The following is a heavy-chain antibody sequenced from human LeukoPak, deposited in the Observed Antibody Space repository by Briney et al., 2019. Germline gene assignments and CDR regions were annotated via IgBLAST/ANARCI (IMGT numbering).Heavy chain of an antibody. CDR3: AKSNGYGLVDI. J-gene: IGHJ3*02. V-gene: IGHV4-34*01. CDR1: GGSFSGYY. CDR2: INHSGST. Sequence: SETLSLTCAVHGGSFSGYYWGWIRQPPGKGLEWIGEINHSGSTNYNPSLKSRVTISLDTSRNQFSLKLTSVTAADTAVYYCAKSNGYGLVDIWGQGTMVTVSS. D-gene: IGHD3-10*01.